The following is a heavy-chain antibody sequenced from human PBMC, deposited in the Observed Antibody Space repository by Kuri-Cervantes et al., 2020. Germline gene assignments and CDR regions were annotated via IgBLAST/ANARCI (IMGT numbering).Heavy chain of an antibody. V-gene: IGHV1-46*01. J-gene: IGHJ4*02. Sequence: ASVKVSCKASGYTFTSYYMHWVRQAPGQGLEWMGIINPSGGSTSYAQKFQGRVTMTRDTSTSTVYMELSSLRSEDTAVYYRARQMSTYSSGYAYFDYWGQGTLVTVSS. CDR2: INPSGGST. CDR1: GYTFTSYY. D-gene: IGHD6-19*01. CDR3: ARQMSTYSSGYAYFDY.